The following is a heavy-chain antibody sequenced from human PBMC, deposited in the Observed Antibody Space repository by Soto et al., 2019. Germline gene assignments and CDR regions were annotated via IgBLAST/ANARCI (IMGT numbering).Heavy chain of an antibody. J-gene: IGHJ6*02. D-gene: IGHD6-19*01. CDR3: ASDRSSGWDQGYGMDV. Sequence: ETLSLTCTVSGGSISTYYWSWIRQPPGKGLEWIGYIYYSGSTSYNPSLKSRVTISVDTSKNQFSLKLRPVTAADTAVYYCASDRSSGWDQGYGMDVWGQGXTVTVYS. CDR2: IYYSGST. V-gene: IGHV4-59*01. CDR1: GGSISTYY.